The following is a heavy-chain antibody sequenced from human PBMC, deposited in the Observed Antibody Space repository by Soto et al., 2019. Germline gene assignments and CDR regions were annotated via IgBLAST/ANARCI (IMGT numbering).Heavy chain of an antibody. V-gene: IGHV3-21*06. J-gene: IGHJ4*02. D-gene: IGHD2-15*01. CDR1: GFTFSSYS. Sequence: GGSLRLSCAASGFTFSSYSMNWVRQAPGKGLEWVASIVSDRSNIDYADSVKGRLTISRDNSKNIMYLQMTSLKVEDTATYFCAKDLRPDGRYDLDYWGQGSQVTVSS. CDR2: IVSDRSNI. CDR3: AKDLRPDGRYDLDY.